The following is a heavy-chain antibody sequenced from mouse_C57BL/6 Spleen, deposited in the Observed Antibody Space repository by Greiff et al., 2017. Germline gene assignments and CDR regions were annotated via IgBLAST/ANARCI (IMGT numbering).Heavy chain of an antibody. Sequence: EVQLQQSGPGLAKPSQTLSLTCSATGYSITSDYWNWIRKFPGNKLEYMGYISYSGSTYYNPSLKSRISITRDTSKNQYYLQLNAVTTEDTATYCGASYDYDGYYFDYWGQGTTLTVSS. J-gene: IGHJ2*01. D-gene: IGHD2-4*01. CDR2: ISYSGST. CDR1: GYSITSDY. CDR3: ASYDYDGYYFDY. V-gene: IGHV3-8*01.